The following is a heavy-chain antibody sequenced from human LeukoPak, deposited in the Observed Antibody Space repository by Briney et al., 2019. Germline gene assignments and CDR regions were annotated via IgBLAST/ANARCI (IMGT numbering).Heavy chain of an antibody. D-gene: IGHD4-17*01. CDR1: GFTFGSYG. CDR3: VKDGHSVTIFDY. CDR2: ISFDGRNK. J-gene: IGHJ4*02. V-gene: IGHV3-30*18. Sequence: AGGSLRLSCAASGFTFGSYGMHWVRQAPGKGLEWVAVISFDGRNKYFGDSVKGRFSISRDNSKNTLSLQMNGLRPEDTAVYYCVKDGHSVTIFDYWGRGTLVTVSS.